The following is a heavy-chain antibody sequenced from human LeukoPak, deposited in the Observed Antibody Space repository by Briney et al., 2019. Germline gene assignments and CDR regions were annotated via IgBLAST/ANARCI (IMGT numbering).Heavy chain of an antibody. CDR1: GGTFSSYA. J-gene: IGHJ5*02. CDR3: ARGPIVITIFSWFDP. V-gene: IGHV1-69*04. CDR2: IIPILGIA. Sequence: SVKLSCKASGGTFSSYAISWVRQAPGQRLEWMGRIIPILGIANYAQKLQGRVTITADKSTSTAYMELSSLRSEDTAVYYCARGPIVITIFSWFDPWGQGTPVTVSS. D-gene: IGHD3-9*01.